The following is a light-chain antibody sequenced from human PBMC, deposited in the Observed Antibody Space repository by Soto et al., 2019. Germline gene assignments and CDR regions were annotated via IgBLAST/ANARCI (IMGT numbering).Light chain of an antibody. V-gene: IGKV1-9*01. CDR3: QQLNSYSFT. CDR1: QGISSY. CDR2: AAS. Sequence: DIQLTQSPSFLSASVGDRVTITCRASQGISSYLAWYQQKPGKAPKLLIYAASTLQSGVPSRFSGSGSGTEVTLTISSQQPEDFATYYCQQLNSYSFTFGPGTKVDIK. J-gene: IGKJ3*01.